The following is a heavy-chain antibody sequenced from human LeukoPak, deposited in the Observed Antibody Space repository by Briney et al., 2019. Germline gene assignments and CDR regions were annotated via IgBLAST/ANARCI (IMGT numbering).Heavy chain of an antibody. CDR1: GFTFNTYS. CDR2: LSFDGDEK. Sequence: GRSLRLSCVASGFTFNTYSMHWVRQAPGKGLEWVAVLSFDGDEKHYADSVKGRFTISRDNAKNSLYLQMNSLRAEDTAVYYCARSRWLREGAFDYWGQGTLVTVSS. D-gene: IGHD5-12*01. J-gene: IGHJ4*02. CDR3: ARSRWLREGAFDY. V-gene: IGHV3-30-3*01.